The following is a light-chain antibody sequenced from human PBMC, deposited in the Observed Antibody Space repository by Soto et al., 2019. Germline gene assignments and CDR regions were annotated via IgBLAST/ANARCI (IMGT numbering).Light chain of an antibody. Sequence: AIRMTQSPSSLSASTGDKVTITCRASQDVSSSLAWYQQKPGKAPKLLIFAASTLQSGVPSRFSGSGSETDFTFTLSGLQSEDLATYACQQYYSYPWTFGQGTKVEF. J-gene: IGKJ1*01. CDR3: QQYYSYPWT. CDR2: AAS. CDR1: QDVSSS. V-gene: IGKV1-8*01.